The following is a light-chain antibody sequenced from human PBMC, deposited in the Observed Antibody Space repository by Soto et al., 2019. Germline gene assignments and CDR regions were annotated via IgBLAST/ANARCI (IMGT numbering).Light chain of an antibody. CDR3: QQYSNWRT. Sequence: ETVMXQXPXXLSVSPGEGATLSCRASQTVYGNLAWYQQKPGQAPRLLIYGASTRATGVPARFSGSGSGTEFTLSISGLQSEDLSVYCCQQYSNWRTFGQGTKVEI. V-gene: IGKV3-15*01. CDR1: QTVYGN. CDR2: GAS. J-gene: IGKJ1*01.